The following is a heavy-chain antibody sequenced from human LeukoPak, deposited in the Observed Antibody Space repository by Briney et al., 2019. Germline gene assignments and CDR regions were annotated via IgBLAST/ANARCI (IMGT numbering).Heavy chain of an antibody. CDR3: TRDRSRAEDD. CDR1: GFTFSNYA. CDR2: GSGIST. D-gene: IGHD1-14*01. Sequence: GGSLRLSCAASGFTFSNYAMSWVRLAPGKGLEWVSGGSGISTYYADSVKGRFTISRDNANNLLYLQMNSLRGEDTAVYYCTRDRSRAEDDWGQGTLVTVSS. V-gene: IGHV3-23*01. J-gene: IGHJ4*02.